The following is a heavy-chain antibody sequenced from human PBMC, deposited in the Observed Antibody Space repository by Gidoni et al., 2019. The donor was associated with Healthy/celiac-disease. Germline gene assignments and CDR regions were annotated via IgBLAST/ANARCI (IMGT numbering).Heavy chain of an antibody. Sequence: EVQLLASGGGFVQPGGSLRLSCAASGFPFSSYARSWVRQAPGQGLEWVAAISGSGGSTYYADSGKGRFTISRDNSKNTLYLQMNSLRAEDTAVYYCAKYSSSWYGRDAFEIWGQGTMVTVSS. CDR3: AKYSSSWYGRDAFEI. V-gene: IGHV3-23*01. J-gene: IGHJ3*02. CDR1: GFPFSSYA. CDR2: ISGSGGST. D-gene: IGHD6-13*01.